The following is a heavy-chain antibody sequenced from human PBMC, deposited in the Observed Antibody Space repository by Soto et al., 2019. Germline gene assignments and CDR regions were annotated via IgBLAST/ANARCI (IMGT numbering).Heavy chain of an antibody. J-gene: IGHJ4*02. Sequence: QITLKESGPTLVKPTQTLTLTCTFSGFSLNNGGVGVGWIRQSPGKALEWLALIYWDDDKRYNSSLESRLTITKDTSKNQVILTMTKMDPVDTGTYYCAHRESDREAYWGQGTLVTVSS. D-gene: IGHD1-26*01. CDR2: IYWDDDK. CDR1: GFSLNNGGVG. CDR3: AHRESDREAY. V-gene: IGHV2-5*02.